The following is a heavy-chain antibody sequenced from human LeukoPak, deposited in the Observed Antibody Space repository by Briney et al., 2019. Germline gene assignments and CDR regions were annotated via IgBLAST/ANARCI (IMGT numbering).Heavy chain of an antibody. Sequence: AGGSLRLSCVASGFTVSSNYMSWVRQAPGKGLEWVSVIYSGGSTYYADSVKGRFTISRDNSKNTLYLQMNSLRVEDTAVYYCARASGSSGSMGYWGQGTLVTVSS. J-gene: IGHJ4*02. D-gene: IGHD6-19*01. CDR1: GFTVSSNY. V-gene: IGHV3-53*01. CDR2: IYSGGST. CDR3: ARASGSSGSMGY.